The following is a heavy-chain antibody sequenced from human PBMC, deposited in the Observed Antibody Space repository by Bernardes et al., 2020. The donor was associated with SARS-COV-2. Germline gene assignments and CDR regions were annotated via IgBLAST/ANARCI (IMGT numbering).Heavy chain of an antibody. Sequence: GGSLRLSCVGSGFTFRNYDMNWVRQAPGKGLEWVSGISYSGNDIHYSDSVKGRFTVSRDNSKNTLYLEMNSLRAEDTALYFCAKSMWYENSVRYKSLDVWGQGTAVAVSS. CDR3: AKSMWYENSVRYKSLDV. CDR2: ISYSGNDI. D-gene: IGHD2-15*01. V-gene: IGHV3-23*05. J-gene: IGHJ6*02. CDR1: GFTFRNYD.